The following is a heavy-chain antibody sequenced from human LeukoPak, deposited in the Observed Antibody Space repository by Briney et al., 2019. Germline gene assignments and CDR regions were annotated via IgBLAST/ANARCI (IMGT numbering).Heavy chain of an antibody. CDR2: IYYSGST. CDR1: GGSISSYY. J-gene: IGHJ5*02. V-gene: IGHV4-59*01. D-gene: IGHD3-3*02. CDR3: ARAAFLVAKDSSSPWFDP. Sequence: PSETLSLTCTVSGGSISSYYWSRIRQPPGKGLEWIGHIYYSGSTNYNPSLKSRVTISVDTSKNQFPLKLSSVTAADTAVYYCARAAFLVAKDSSSPWFDPWGQGTLVTVSS.